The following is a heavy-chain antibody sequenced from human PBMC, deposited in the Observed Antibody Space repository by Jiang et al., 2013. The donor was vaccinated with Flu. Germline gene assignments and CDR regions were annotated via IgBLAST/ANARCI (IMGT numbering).Heavy chain of an antibody. D-gene: IGHD6-13*01. V-gene: IGHV5-10-1*01. CDR1: GYSFTSYW. J-gene: IGHJ4*02. Sequence: GAEGEKARGVSEESPVRVLGYSFTSYWISWVRQMPGKGLEWMGRIDPSDSYTNYSPSFQGHVTISADKSISTVYLQWSTLKASDTGIYYCASQAAAGTGRLESWGQGALVTVSS. CDR2: IDPSDSYT. CDR3: ASQAAAGTGRLES.